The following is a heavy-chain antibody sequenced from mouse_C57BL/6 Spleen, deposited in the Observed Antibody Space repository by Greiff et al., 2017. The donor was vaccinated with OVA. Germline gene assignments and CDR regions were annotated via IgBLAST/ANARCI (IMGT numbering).Heavy chain of an antibody. J-gene: IGHJ2*01. CDR3: ADWDDDY. CDR1: GYTFTSYT. V-gene: IGHV1-4*01. CDR2: INPSSGYT. Sequence: QVQLKESGAELARPGASVKMSCKASGYTFTSYTMHWVKQRPGQGLEWIGYINPSSGYTKYNQKFKDKATLTADKSSSTAYMQLSSLTSEDSAVYYCADWDDDYWGQGTTLTVSS. D-gene: IGHD4-1*01.